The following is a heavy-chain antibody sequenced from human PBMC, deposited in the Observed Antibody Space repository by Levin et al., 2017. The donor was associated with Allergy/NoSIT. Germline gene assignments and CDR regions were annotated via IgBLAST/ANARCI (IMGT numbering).Heavy chain of an antibody. CDR1: GGSISSDSYY. CDR3: AGEPNSPYYYHYGLDV. D-gene: IGHD2/OR15-2a*01. CDR2: VYYDGSA. J-gene: IGHJ6*02. V-gene: IGHV4-39*07. Sequence: SETLSLTCTVSGGSISSDSYYWAWIRQPPGTGLEWIGSVYYDGSAYYSPSLKSRVTISIDTSKNQFSLRLNSVTAADTAVYYCAGEPNSPYYYHYGLDVWGQGTTVTVSS.